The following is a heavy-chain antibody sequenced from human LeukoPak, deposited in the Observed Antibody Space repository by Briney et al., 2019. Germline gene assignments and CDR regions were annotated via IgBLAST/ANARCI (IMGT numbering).Heavy chain of an antibody. CDR1: GFTFTDYY. Sequence: GGSLRLSCAASGFTFTDYYMSWIRQAPGKGPEWVSYISHTGNSIRYADSVKGRFTISRDNATNSLYLQMNSLRAEDTAVYYCARDLNYFDYWGQGTLVTVSS. V-gene: IGHV3-11*04. J-gene: IGHJ4*02. CDR2: ISHTGNSI. CDR3: ARDLNYFDY.